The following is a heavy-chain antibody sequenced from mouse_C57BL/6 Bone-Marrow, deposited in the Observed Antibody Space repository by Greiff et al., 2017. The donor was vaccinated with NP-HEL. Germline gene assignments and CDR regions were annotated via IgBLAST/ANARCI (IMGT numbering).Heavy chain of an antibody. Sequence: VQLQQSGAELVRPGASVKLSCTASGFNIKDDYMHWVKQRPEQGLEWIGWIDPENGDTEYASKFQGKATITADTSSNTAYLQLSSLTSEDTAVYYCTTSAYYSNPHFDYWGQGTTLTVSS. D-gene: IGHD2-5*01. CDR1: GFNIKDDY. V-gene: IGHV14-4*01. CDR2: IDPENGDT. J-gene: IGHJ2*01. CDR3: TTSAYYSNPHFDY.